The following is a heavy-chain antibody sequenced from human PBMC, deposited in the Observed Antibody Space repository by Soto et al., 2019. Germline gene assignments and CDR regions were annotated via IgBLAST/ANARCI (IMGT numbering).Heavy chain of an antibody. Sequence: SETLSLTCAVYGGSFSGYYWSWIRQPPGKGLEWIGEINHSGSTNYNPSLKSRVTISVDTSKNQFSLKLSSVTAADTAVYYCARVYYYTIFGVVIPEYYYYGMDVWGQGTTVTVSS. J-gene: IGHJ6*02. CDR3: ARVYYYTIFGVVIPEYYYYGMDV. CDR2: INHSGST. CDR1: GGSFSGYY. D-gene: IGHD3-3*01. V-gene: IGHV4-34*01.